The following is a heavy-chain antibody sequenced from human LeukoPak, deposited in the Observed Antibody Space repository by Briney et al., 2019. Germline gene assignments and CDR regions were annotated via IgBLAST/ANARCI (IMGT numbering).Heavy chain of an antibody. V-gene: IGHV3-9*01. J-gene: IGHJ3*02. CDR1: GFTFDDYA. D-gene: IGHD3-9*01. CDR2: ISWNSGSI. Sequence: GGSLRLSCAASGFTFDDYAMHWVRQAPGKGLEWVSGISWNSGSIGYADSVKGRFTISRDNAKNSLYLQMDSLRAEDTALYYCAKDIDDIRRENAFDIWGQGTMVTLSS. CDR3: AKDIDDIRRENAFDI.